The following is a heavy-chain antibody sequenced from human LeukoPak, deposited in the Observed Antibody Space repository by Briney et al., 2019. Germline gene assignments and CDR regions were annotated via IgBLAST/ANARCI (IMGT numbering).Heavy chain of an antibody. CDR3: VRLTAAGRRTDFDY. D-gene: IGHD6-13*01. V-gene: IGHV3-23*01. Sequence: QPGGSLRLSCAASGFTFSNYGMSWVRQAPGKGLEWVSAISGSGGSTNYADSVKGRFTISRDNSKNTLYLQMNSLRTEDTAVYYCVRLTAAGRRTDFDYWGQGTLVTVSS. CDR2: ISGSGGST. CDR1: GFTFSNYG. J-gene: IGHJ4*02.